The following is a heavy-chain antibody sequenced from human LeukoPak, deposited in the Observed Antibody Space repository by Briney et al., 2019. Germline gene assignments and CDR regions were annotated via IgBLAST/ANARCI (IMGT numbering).Heavy chain of an antibody. J-gene: IGHJ4*02. Sequence: ASVKVSCKASGYTFTGYYMHWVRQAPGQGLEWMGWINPNSGGTNYAQKLQGRVTMTRDTSISTAYMELSRLRSDDTAVYYCASTRDFVLRFLEWLLPYWGQGTLVTVSS. CDR1: GYTFTGYY. CDR3: ASTRDFVLRFLEWLLPY. D-gene: IGHD3-3*01. CDR2: INPNSGGT. V-gene: IGHV1-2*02.